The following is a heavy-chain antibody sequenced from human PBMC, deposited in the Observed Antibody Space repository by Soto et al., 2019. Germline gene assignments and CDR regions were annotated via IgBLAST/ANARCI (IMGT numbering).Heavy chain of an antibody. V-gene: IGHV5-10-1*01. J-gene: IGHJ6*02. D-gene: IGHD2-15*01. CDR3: ARRYPYCSSSTCSNMDV. CDR2: IDPSDSST. Sequence: PGESLKISCDVSGYTFTTYWITWVRQMPGKGLQWMGMIDPSDSSTDYSPSFQGHVTLSVDRSISTAYLQLSRLKASDTALYFCARRYPYCSSSTCSNMDVWGQGTTVTVPS. CDR1: GYTFTTYW.